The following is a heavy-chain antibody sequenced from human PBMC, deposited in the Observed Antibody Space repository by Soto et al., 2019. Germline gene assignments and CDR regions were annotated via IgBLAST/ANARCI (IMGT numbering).Heavy chain of an antibody. Sequence: VQLVESGGGVVQPGRSLRLSCAASGFTFSSYEMNWVRQAPGKGLEWVSYISSSGSTIYYADSVKGRFTISRDNAKNSLYLQMNSLRAEDTAVYYCARAVGWYGYFDYWGQGTLVTVSS. CDR2: ISSSGSTI. D-gene: IGHD6-13*01. V-gene: IGHV3-48*03. CDR1: GFTFSSYE. J-gene: IGHJ4*02. CDR3: ARAVGWYGYFDY.